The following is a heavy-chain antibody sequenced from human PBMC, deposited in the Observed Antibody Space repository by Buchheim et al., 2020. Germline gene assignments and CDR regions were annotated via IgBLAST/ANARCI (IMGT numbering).Heavy chain of an antibody. J-gene: IGHJ2*01. V-gene: IGHV4-59*12. D-gene: IGHD2-2*02. Sequence: QVQLQDSGPGLVKPSETLSLTCTVSGGSISGYYWSWIRQPPGKGLEWIGYIFYSGSTNYNPSLKSRVTMSVDTSKNQFSLKLSSVTAADTAVYYCARALYDIVVVPAAIDWYFDLWGRGTL. CDR2: IFYSGST. CDR3: ARALYDIVVVPAAIDWYFDL. CDR1: GGSISGYY.